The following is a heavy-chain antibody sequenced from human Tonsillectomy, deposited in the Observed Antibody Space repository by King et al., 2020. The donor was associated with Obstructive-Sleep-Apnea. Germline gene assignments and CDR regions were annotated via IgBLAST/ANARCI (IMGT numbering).Heavy chain of an antibody. D-gene: IGHD6-19*01. V-gene: IGHV1-69*04. CDR2: IIPILGIA. CDR3: ARVFEGGSGWTNYYGMDV. Sequence: IQLVQSGAEVKKPGSSVKVSCKASGGTFSSYAISWVRQAPGQGLEWMGRIIPILGIANYAQKFQGRVTITADKSTSTAYMELSSLRSEDTAVYYCARVFEGGSGWTNYYGMDVWGQGTTVTVSS. J-gene: IGHJ6*02. CDR1: GGTFSSYA.